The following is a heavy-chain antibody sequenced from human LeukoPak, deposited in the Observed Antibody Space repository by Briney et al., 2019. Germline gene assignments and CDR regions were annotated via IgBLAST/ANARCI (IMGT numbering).Heavy chain of an antibody. V-gene: IGHV3-7*05. CDR2: IKQDGSEK. D-gene: IGHD2/OR15-2a*01. Sequence: GGSLRLSCAASGFTFSSYWMSWVRQAPGKGLEWVANIKQDGSEKYYVDSVRGRFTISRDSAKNSLYLQVNSLRAEDTAVYYCASTTISPVGGMDVWGQGTTVTVSS. CDR3: ASTTISPVGGMDV. CDR1: GFTFSSYW. J-gene: IGHJ6*02.